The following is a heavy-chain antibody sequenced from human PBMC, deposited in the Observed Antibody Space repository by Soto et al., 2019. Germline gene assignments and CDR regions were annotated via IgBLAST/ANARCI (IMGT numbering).Heavy chain of an antibody. CDR2: IYPGDSDT. CDR3: ARHNSVLGYCSGGSCYEAHPRDYMDV. CDR1: GYSFTSYW. J-gene: IGHJ6*03. Sequence: GESLKISCKGSGYSFTSYWIGWVRQMPGKGLEWMGIIYPGDSDTRYSPSFQGQVTISADKSISTAYLQWSSLKASDTAMYYCARHNSVLGYCSGGSCYEAHPRDYMDVWGKGTTVTVSS. D-gene: IGHD2-15*01. V-gene: IGHV5-51*01.